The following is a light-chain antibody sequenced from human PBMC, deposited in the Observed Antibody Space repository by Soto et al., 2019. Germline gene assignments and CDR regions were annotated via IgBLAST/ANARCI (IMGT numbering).Light chain of an antibody. V-gene: IGKV4-1*01. CDR3: QQYYSAPPT. CDR1: PSVLYNSNNKNY. CDR2: WAS. J-gene: IGKJ1*01. Sequence: DIVMTQSPDSLAVALGERATINCRSSPSVLYNSNNKNYLAWYQQKPGQPPKLLIYWASTRESGVPDRFSGSGSGTDFTLTISSLQAEDVAVYYCQQYYSAPPTFGQGTKV.